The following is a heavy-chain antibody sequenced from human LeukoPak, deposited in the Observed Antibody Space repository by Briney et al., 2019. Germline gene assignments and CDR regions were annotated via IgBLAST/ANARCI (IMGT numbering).Heavy chain of an antibody. CDR1: GFTFSSYS. Sequence: GGSLRLSCAASGFTFSSYSMNWVRQAPGKGLEWVSSISSSSSYIYYADSVKGRFTISRDNAKNSLYLQMNSLRAEDTAVYYCARDNTMVRGVIISPFDYWGQGTLDTVSS. D-gene: IGHD3-10*01. J-gene: IGHJ4*02. CDR2: ISSSSSYI. V-gene: IGHV3-21*01. CDR3: ARDNTMVRGVIISPFDY.